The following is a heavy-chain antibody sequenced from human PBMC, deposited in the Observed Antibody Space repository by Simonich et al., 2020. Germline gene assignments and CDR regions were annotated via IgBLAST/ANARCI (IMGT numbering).Heavy chain of an antibody. J-gene: IGHJ4*02. Sequence: QVQLVQSGAEVKKPGASVKVSCKASGYTFTGSYMHWVRQAPGQGLEAVGWINPNSGGTNYAQKFQGRVTMTRDTSISTAYMELSRLRSDDTAVYYCARWPSIPASYGSGSYFDYWGQGTLVTVSS. CDR3: ARWPSIPASYGSGSYFDY. CDR2: INPNSGGT. D-gene: IGHD3-10*01. CDR1: GYTFTGSY. V-gene: IGHV1-2*02.